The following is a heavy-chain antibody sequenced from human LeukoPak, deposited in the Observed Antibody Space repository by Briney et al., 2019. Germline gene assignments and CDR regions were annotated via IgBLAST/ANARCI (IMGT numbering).Heavy chain of an antibody. CDR3: ARRLCSSLTCNIGPSGNWLDP. J-gene: IGHJ5*02. Sequence: SETLSLTCTVSGGSMSNYWWNWIRQPPGKGLEWIGYIYYDGSTYYNPALNSRVTISIDTSKNQFSLKLNAVTAADTAVYYCARRLCSSLTCNIGPSGNWLDPWGQGTLVTVSS. CDR2: IYYDGST. D-gene: IGHD2-2*02. CDR1: GGSMSNYW. V-gene: IGHV4-59*08.